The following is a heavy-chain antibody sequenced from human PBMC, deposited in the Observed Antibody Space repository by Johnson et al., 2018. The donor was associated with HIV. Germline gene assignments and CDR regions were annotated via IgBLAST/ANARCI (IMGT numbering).Heavy chain of an antibody. CDR1: GFTFSSYA. CDR2: ISTTGTTI. V-gene: IGHV3-48*04. D-gene: IGHD3-22*01. CDR3: VFGEDYYESGGHHHGPAAFDF. Sequence: VQLVESGGGLVQPGGSLRLSCAASGFTFSSYAMHWVRQAPGKGLEWVSYISTTGTTIYYAESVKGRFTISRDNAKNSLYLQMNSLRAEDTALYYCVFGEDYYESGGHHHGPAAFDFWGLGTMVTVSS. J-gene: IGHJ3*01.